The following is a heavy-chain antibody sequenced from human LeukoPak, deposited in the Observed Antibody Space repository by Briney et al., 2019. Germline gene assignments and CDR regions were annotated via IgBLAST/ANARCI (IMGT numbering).Heavy chain of an antibody. V-gene: IGHV4-34*01. CDR2: INDSGST. J-gene: IGHJ5*02. D-gene: IGHD3-10*01. Sequence: PSETLSLTCAVYGGSFSGYYWSWIRQPPGKGLEWIGEINDSGSTNYNPSIKSRVTISVDTSKNQFSLKLSSVTAADTDVSYCARDVTYHYGSGSSYNWFDPWGQEPLVTVSS. CDR3: ARDVTYHYGSGSSYNWFDP. CDR1: GGSFSGYY.